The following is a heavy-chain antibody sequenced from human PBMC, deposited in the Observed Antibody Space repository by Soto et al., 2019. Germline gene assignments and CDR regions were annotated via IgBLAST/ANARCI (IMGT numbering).Heavy chain of an antibody. V-gene: IGHV4-59*01. D-gene: IGHD3-16*02. CDR2: IYYSGST. CDR1: GGSISSYY. J-gene: IGHJ5*02. CDR3: ARVGYDYIWGSYRTNWFDP. Sequence: PSETLSLTCTVSGGSISSYYWSWLRQPPGKGLEWIGYIYYSGSTNYNPSLKSRVTISVDTSKNQFSLKLSSVTAADTAVYYCARVGYDYIWGSYRTNWFDPWGQGTLVTVSS.